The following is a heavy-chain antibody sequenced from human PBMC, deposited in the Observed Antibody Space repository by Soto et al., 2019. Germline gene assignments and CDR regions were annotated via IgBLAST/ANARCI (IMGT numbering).Heavy chain of an antibody. V-gene: IGHV3-21*01. CDR3: ARNESSNIYGMDV. CDR1: GFTFSSYS. CDR2: ISSSSFSI. J-gene: IGHJ6*02. D-gene: IGHD6-6*01. Sequence: GGSLRLSCAASGFTFSSYSMNWVHQAPGKGLEWVSSISSSSFSINYADSVKGRFSISRDNAQNSLHLQMSNLRAEDTAVYYCARNESSNIYGMDVWGQGTTVTVSS.